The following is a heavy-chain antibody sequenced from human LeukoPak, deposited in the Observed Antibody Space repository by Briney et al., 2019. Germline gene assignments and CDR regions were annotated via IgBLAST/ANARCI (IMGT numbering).Heavy chain of an antibody. CDR2: ISASGSAT. CDR3: ARVGLSGSYYYFDY. CDR1: GFIFSNYG. D-gene: IGHD1-26*01. J-gene: IGHJ4*02. Sequence: GGSLRLSCAASGFIFSNYGMNWVRQAPGKGLEWVAAISASGSATSYADSVRGRFTISRDNSKSTTYLQMNSLRAEDTAVYYCARVGLSGSYYYFDYWGQGTLVTVSS. V-gene: IGHV3-23*01.